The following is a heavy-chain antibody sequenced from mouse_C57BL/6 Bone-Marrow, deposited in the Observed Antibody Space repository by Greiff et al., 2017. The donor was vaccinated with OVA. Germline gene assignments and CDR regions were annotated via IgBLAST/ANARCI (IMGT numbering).Heavy chain of an antibody. CDR1: GYTFTDYY. CDR2: IHPKNGGT. J-gene: IGHJ1*03. CDR3: ARDYYGSSWYFDV. D-gene: IGHD1-1*01. V-gene: IGHV1-26*01. Sequence: EVQLQQSGPELVKPGASVKISCKASGYTFTDYYMNWVKQSHGKSLEWIGVIHPKNGGTSYNQKFKGKATLTVDKSSSTAYMELRSLTSEDSAVYYCARDYYGSSWYFDVWATGTTVTVSS.